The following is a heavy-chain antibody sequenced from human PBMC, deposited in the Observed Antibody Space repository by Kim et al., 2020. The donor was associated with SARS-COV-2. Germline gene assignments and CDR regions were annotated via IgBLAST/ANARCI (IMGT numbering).Heavy chain of an antibody. CDR3: ARHPPGAADKGGFDP. J-gene: IGHJ5*02. V-gene: IGHV4-39*01. Sequence: NPTLRRRVSMSADTAKNQFSLRLPSVTAADTAVYYCARHPPGAADKGGFDPWGQGTLVTVSS. D-gene: IGHD6-13*01.